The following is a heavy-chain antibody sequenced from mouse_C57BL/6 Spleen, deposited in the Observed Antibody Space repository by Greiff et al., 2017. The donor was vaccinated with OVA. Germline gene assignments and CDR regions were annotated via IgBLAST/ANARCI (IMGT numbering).Heavy chain of an antibody. D-gene: IGHD1-1*01. CDR1: GYTFTSYW. Sequence: QVQLQQPGAELVMPGASVKLSCKASGYTFTSYWMHWVKQRPGQGLEWIGEIDPSDSYTNYNQKFKGKSTLTVDKSSSTAYMQLSSLTSEDSAVYYYARGDYGSSYYDYWGQGTTLTVSS. J-gene: IGHJ2*01. CDR2: IDPSDSYT. V-gene: IGHV1-69*01. CDR3: ARGDYGSSYYDY.